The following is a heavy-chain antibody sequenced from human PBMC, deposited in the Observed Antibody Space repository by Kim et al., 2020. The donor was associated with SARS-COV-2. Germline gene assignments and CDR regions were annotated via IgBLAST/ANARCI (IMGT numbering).Heavy chain of an antibody. V-gene: IGHV4-59*01. CDR3: ARTYYGSGSFHFDY. D-gene: IGHD3-10*01. J-gene: IGHJ4*02. Sequence: NPSLKGRVTISVDTSQNQFSLKLSSVTAADTAVYYCARTYYGSGSFHFDYWGQGTLVTVSS.